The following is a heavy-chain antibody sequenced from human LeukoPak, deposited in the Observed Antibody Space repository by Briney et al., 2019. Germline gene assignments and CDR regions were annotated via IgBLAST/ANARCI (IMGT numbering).Heavy chain of an antibody. CDR2: ISGSGGST. CDR1: GFTFSSYA. D-gene: IGHD6-19*01. V-gene: IGHV3-23*01. CDR3: AKDLFPAVAISY. J-gene: IGHJ4*02. Sequence: GGSLRRSCEASGFTFSSYARSWVRQAPGNGLEWVSAISGSGGSTYYAESVKGRFTISRDNSKNTLYLQMNSLRAEDTAVYYCAKDLFPAVAISYWGQGTLVTVSS.